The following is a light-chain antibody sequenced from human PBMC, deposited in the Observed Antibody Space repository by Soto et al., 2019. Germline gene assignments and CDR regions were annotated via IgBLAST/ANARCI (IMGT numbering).Light chain of an antibody. J-gene: IGKJ5*01. CDR1: QSVSSY. CDR3: QQRSNWHPIT. Sequence: EILMTQSPSTLSVSPGERATLSCRASQSVSSYLAWYQQKPGQAPRLLIYDASNRATGIPARFSGSGSGTDFTLTISSLEHEDFAVHYCQQRSNWHPITFGQGTRLEIK. CDR2: DAS. V-gene: IGKV3-11*01.